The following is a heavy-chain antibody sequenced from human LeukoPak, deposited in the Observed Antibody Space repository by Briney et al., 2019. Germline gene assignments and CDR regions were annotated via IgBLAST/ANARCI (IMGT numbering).Heavy chain of an antibody. CDR1: GGSFSGYY. CDR3: ETSSSATLDYFYDYIDV. J-gene: IGHJ6*03. V-gene: IGHV4-34*01. Sequence: SETLSLTCSVNGGSFSGYYWSWIRQPPGKGLEWIGEINHSGNTNYNPSLKSRVTISVDTSKNQFSLKLSSVTAADTAVYYCETSSSATLDYFYDYIDVWGKGTTVTVSS. D-gene: IGHD2-15*01. CDR2: INHSGNT.